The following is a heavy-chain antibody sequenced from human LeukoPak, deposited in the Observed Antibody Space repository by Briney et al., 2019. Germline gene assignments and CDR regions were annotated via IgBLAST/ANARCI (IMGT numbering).Heavy chain of an antibody. J-gene: IGHJ4*02. CDR2: IKQDGSEK. D-gene: IGHD7-27*01. V-gene: IGHV3-7*01. CDR1: GFTVSSNY. CDR3: ARDYGDSY. Sequence: GGSLRLSCAASGFTVSSNYMSWVRQAPGKGLEWVANIKQDGSEKYYVDSVKGRFTISRDNAKNSLYLQMNSLRPEDTAVYYCARDYGDSYWGQGTLVTVSS.